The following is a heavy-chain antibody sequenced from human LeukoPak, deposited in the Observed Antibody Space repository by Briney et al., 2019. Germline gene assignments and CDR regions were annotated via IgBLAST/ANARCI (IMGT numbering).Heavy chain of an antibody. Sequence: SVKVSCKASGYTFTSYYMHWVRQAPGQGLEWMGRIIPILGIANYAQKFQGRVTITADKSTSTAYMELSSLRSEDTAVYYCARAGGSYPNWFDPWGQGTLVTVSS. CDR3: ARAGGSYPNWFDP. CDR2: IIPILGIA. CDR1: GYTFTSYY. V-gene: IGHV1-69*04. D-gene: IGHD1-26*01. J-gene: IGHJ5*02.